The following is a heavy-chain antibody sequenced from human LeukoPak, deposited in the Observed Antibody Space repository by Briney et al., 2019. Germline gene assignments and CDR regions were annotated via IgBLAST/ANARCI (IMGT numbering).Heavy chain of an antibody. Sequence: SGTLSLTCSVSGGSISSGVYYWSWIRQHPGKGLEWIGYIYYSGSIYYNPSLKSRVTISVDRSKNQFSLKLSSVTAADTAVYYCARAGYSSSWDTFDYWGQGTLVTVSS. J-gene: IGHJ4*02. V-gene: IGHV4-30-4*08. CDR1: GGSISSGVYY. D-gene: IGHD6-13*01. CDR3: ARAGYSSSWDTFDY. CDR2: IYYSGSI.